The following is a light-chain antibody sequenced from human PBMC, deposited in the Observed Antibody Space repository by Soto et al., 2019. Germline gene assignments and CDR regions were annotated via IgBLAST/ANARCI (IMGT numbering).Light chain of an antibody. CDR1: QSIVNH. V-gene: IGKV1-5*03. CDR2: RAS. J-gene: IGKJ5*01. CDR3: QQYNSDPIT. Sequence: IQMPQSPSPLPSSVGDRVPIPCRASQSIVNHLAWYKQKQGRAPQXXIYRASNLEEGFPSRFSASGSGTEFTLTISSLQAEDVAVYYCQQYNSDPITFGQGTRLEIK.